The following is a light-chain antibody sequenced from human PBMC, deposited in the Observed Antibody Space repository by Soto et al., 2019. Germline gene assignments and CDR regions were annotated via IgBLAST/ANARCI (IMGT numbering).Light chain of an antibody. CDR3: SSYTTISTLEV. J-gene: IGLJ3*02. V-gene: IGLV2-14*01. Sequence: QSAPTQPASVSGSPGQSITISCTGTSSDVGGYNYVSWYQQHPGKAPKLMIYEVSNRPSGVSNRFSGSKSGNTASLTISGLQAEDEADYCCSSYTTISTLEVFGGGTKLTVL. CDR1: SSDVGGYNY. CDR2: EVS.